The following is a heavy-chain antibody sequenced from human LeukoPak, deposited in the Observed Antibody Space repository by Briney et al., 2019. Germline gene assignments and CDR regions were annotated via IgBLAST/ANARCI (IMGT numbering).Heavy chain of an antibody. V-gene: IGHV4-4*07. CDR1: GGSISSYY. D-gene: IGHD2-2*01. Sequence: PSETLSLTCTVSGGSISSYYWSWIRQPAGKGLGWIGRIYTSGSTNYHPSLQCRVAISVDKSKNQFSLKMNSVTAADTAVYYCARGKGYCTSTSCGYCSGGSCYAIYYYYYMDVWGKGTTVTVSS. CDR2: IYTSGST. CDR3: ARGKGYCTSTSCGYCSGGSCYAIYYYYYMDV. J-gene: IGHJ6*03.